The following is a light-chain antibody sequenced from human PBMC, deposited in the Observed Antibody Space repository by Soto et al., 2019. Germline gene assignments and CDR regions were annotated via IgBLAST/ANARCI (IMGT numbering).Light chain of an antibody. CDR2: AAS. Sequence: EIVMTQSPATLSVSPGERATLSCRASQSVNSNLAWYQQKPGQAPRLLIYAASTRATGIPARFSGSGSGTDFTLTISSLQSEDFAVYYCQQYNSWPETFGQGTKVDI. J-gene: IGKJ1*01. V-gene: IGKV3-15*01. CDR1: QSVNSN. CDR3: QQYNSWPET.